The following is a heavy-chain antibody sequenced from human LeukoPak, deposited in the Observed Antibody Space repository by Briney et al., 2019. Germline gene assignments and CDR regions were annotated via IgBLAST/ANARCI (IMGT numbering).Heavy chain of an antibody. CDR1: GFTFDDYA. Sequence: GGSLRLSCAASGFTFDDYAMHWVRQAPGKGLEWGSGISWNSGSIGYADSVKGRFTISRDNAKNSLYLQMNSLRAEDTALYYCAKDSGGATTTGWFDPWGQGTLVTVSS. CDR3: AKDSGGATTTGWFDP. CDR2: ISWNSGSI. D-gene: IGHD1-26*01. V-gene: IGHV3-9*01. J-gene: IGHJ5*02.